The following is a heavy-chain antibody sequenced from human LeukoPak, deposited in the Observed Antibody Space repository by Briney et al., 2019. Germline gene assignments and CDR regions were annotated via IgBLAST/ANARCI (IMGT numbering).Heavy chain of an antibody. CDR3: AKNDYGGLDAFDI. D-gene: IGHD4-23*01. J-gene: IGHJ3*02. Sequence: GRSLRLFCAASGFTYRSYAMSWVRQARGKGLECVSGIRGSGGRTYYADSVKGRFTISRDNFKNTLYLQMNSLRAEETAVYYCAKNDYGGLDAFDIWGQGTMVTVSS. CDR2: IRGSGGRT. V-gene: IGHV3-23*01. CDR1: GFTYRSYA.